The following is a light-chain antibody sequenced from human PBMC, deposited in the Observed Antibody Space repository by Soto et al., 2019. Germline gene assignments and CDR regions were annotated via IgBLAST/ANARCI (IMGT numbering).Light chain of an antibody. Sequence: QSVLTQPPSASGTPGQRVTISCSGSSSNIGSNYVYWYQQLPGTAPKLLIYSNNQRPSGVPDRFSGSKSGTSASLDISGLRSADEADYYCAAWDESLSGYVFGTGTKVTV. CDR3: AAWDESLSGYV. CDR2: SNN. CDR1: SSNIGSNY. J-gene: IGLJ1*01. V-gene: IGLV1-47*02.